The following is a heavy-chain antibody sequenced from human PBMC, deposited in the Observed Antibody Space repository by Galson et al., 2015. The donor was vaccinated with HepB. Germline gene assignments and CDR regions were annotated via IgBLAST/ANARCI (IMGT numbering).Heavy chain of an antibody. CDR2: IWYDGSNK. CDR3: ARGAASNQLLSSWFDP. Sequence: SLRLSCAASGFTFSSYGIHWVRQAPGKGLEWVAVIWYDGSNKYYADSVKGRFTISRDNSKNTLYLQMNSLRAEDTAVYYCARGAASNQLLSSWFDPWGQGTLVTVSS. CDR1: GFTFSSYG. V-gene: IGHV3-33*01. D-gene: IGHD2-2*01. J-gene: IGHJ5*02.